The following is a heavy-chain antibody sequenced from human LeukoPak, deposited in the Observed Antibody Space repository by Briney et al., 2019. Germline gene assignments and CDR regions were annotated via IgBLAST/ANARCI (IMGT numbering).Heavy chain of an antibody. CDR3: ARALRRGYSGYDGGVGY. J-gene: IGHJ4*02. CDR2: MNPNSGNT. Sequence: GASVKVSCKASGYTFTSYDINWVRQATGQGLEWMGWMNPNSGNTGYAQKFLGRVTMTRNTSISTAYMELSSLRSEDTAVYYCARALRRGYSGYDGGVGYWGQGTLVTVSS. CDR1: GYTFTSYD. V-gene: IGHV1-8*01. D-gene: IGHD5-12*01.